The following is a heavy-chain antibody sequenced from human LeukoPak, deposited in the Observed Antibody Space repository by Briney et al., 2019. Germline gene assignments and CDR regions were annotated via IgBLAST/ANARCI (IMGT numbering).Heavy chain of an antibody. D-gene: IGHD4-11*01. CDR1: GGSISSYY. CDR2: IYYSGST. J-gene: IGHJ6*03. V-gene: IGHV4-59*01. CDR3: ARGRVSSSTWHSTYYYYFYMDV. Sequence: SETLSLTCTVSGGSISSYYWSWIRQPPGKGLEWIGYIYYSGSTNYNPSLKSRVTISVDTSKNQFSLKLSSVTAADTAVYFCARGRVSSSTWHSTYYYYFYMDVWGKGTTVTVSS.